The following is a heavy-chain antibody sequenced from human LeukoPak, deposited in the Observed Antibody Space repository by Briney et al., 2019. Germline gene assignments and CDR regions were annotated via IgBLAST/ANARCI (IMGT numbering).Heavy chain of an antibody. Sequence: PSETLSLTCTVSGGSISSYYWSWLRQPPGKGLEWIGHIYYSGSTNYNPSLKSRVTISVDTSKNQFSLKLSSVTAADTAAYYCARFVTIFRPLVTPTYYFDYWGQGTLVTVSS. J-gene: IGHJ4*02. V-gene: IGHV4-59*01. CDR3: ARFVTIFRPLVTPTYYFDY. CDR2: IYYSGST. CDR1: GGSISSYY. D-gene: IGHD3-3*01.